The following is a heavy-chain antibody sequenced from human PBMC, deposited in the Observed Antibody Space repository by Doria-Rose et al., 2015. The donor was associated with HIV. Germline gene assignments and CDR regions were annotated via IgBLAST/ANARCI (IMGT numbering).Heavy chain of an antibody. CDR3: ARIKSSRWYHKYYFDF. CDR1: GVSLSSPGMG. CDR2: IFSDDER. J-gene: IGHJ4*02. V-gene: IGHV2-26*01. Sequence: QVTLKESGPVLVKPTETLTLTCTVSGVSLSSPGMGVSWIRQPPGKALEWLANIFSDDERSYKTSLKSRLTISRGTYNSQVVLTMTDMDPVDTATYYCARIKSSRWYHKYYFDFWGQGTLVIVSA. D-gene: IGHD6-13*01.